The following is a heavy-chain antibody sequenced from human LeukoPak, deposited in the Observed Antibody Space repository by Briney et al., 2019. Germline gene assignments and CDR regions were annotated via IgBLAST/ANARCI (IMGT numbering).Heavy chain of an antibody. CDR2: ISSSSSTV. D-gene: IGHD4-17*01. V-gene: IGHV3-48*01. CDR3: ARAYYGDYFFDY. Sequence: PGGSLRLSCAASGFTFSSYSMNWVRQAPGKGLEWVSYISSSSSTVHYADSVKGRFTISRENAKNSFFLQMNSLRAGDTAVYYCARAYYGDYFFDYWGQGTLVTVSS. J-gene: IGHJ4*02. CDR1: GFTFSSYS.